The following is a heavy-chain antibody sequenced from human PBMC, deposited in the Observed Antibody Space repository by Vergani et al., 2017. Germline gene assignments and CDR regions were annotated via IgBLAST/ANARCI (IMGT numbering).Heavy chain of an antibody. D-gene: IGHD3-22*01. J-gene: IGHJ6*04. Sequence: EVQLLESGGGLVQPGGSLRLSCAASGFTFSSYAMSWVRQAPGKGLEWVSAISGSGGSTYYADSVKGRFTISRDNSKNTLYLQMNSLRAEDTAVYYCARDWYYYDSSGYYYGPAVWGKGTTVTVSS. CDR3: ARDWYYYDSSGYYYGPAV. CDR2: ISGSGGST. CDR1: GFTFSSYA. V-gene: IGHV3-23*01.